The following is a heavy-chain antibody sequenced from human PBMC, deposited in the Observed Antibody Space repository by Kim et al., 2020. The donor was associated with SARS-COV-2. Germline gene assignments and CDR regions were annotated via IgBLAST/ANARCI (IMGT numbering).Heavy chain of an antibody. D-gene: IGHD3-3*01. CDR1: GYTFKGFS. Sequence: ASVKVSCKTTGYTFKGFSIHWVRQAPGLGLEWVGRINPNTGASFLAQRFQGRVTMTRDTSINTAYLELRSLTSDDPAIYFCARAQQSVVGYYPDYLGQ. J-gene: IGHJ4*02. CDR3: ARAQQSVVGYYPDY. V-gene: IGHV1-2*06. CDR2: INPNTGAS.